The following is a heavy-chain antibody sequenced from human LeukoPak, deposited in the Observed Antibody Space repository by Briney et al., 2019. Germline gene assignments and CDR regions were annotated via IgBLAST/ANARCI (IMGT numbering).Heavy chain of an antibody. Sequence: PSETLSLTYTVSGGSISSYYWSWIRQPPGKGLEWIGYIYYSGSTNYNPSLKSRVTISVDTSKNQFSLKLSSVTAADTAVYYCAREYLAAFDIWGQGTMVTVSS. CDR2: IYYSGST. CDR1: GGSISSYY. J-gene: IGHJ3*02. V-gene: IGHV4-59*01. CDR3: AREYLAAFDI.